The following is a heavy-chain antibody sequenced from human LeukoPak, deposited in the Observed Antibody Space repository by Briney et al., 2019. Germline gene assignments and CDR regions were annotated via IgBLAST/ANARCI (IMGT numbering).Heavy chain of an antibody. CDR3: AREWRFQGSGSYYTPYYYMDV. D-gene: IGHD3-10*01. J-gene: IGHJ6*03. CDR2: IIPIFGTG. CDR1: GGTFSSYA. V-gene: IGHV1-69*13. Sequence: ASVRVSCKASGGTFSSYAVSWVRQAPGLGLEWMGGIIPIFGTGNYAQKFQGRVPITADESTSKAYMELSSLRSEDTAVYYCAREWRFQGSGSYYTPYYYMDVWGKGTTVTVSS.